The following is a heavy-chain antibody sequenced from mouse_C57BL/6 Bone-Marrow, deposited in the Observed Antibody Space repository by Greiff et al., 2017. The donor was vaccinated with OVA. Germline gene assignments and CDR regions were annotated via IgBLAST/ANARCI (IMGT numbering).Heavy chain of an antibody. CDR3: ARRSTPGAMDD. CDR1: GYTFTDYY. Sequence: VQLQQSGAELVRPGASVKLSCKASGYTFTDYYLTWVKPRPGQGLEWIARIYPVSGNTYYNEKFKGKATLPAEKSYSTSYMQLSRLTSEDSAVYICARRSTPGAMDDWGQGTSVTVSS. J-gene: IGHJ4*01. CDR2: IYPVSGNT. V-gene: IGHV1-76*01. D-gene: IGHD6-1*01.